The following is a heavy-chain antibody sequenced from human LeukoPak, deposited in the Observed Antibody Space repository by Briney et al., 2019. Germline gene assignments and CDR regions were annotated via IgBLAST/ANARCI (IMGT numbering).Heavy chain of an antibody. D-gene: IGHD6-19*01. V-gene: IGHV5-51*01. Sequence: GESLKISCKGSGYSFSNYWIGWVRQMPGKGLEWMGIIYPGDSDTRYGPSFQGQVTISADKSISTAYLQWSSLKASDTAMYYCARQDRSGWSADFDYWGQGTLVTVSS. CDR3: ARQDRSGWSADFDY. CDR2: IYPGDSDT. J-gene: IGHJ4*02. CDR1: GYSFSNYW.